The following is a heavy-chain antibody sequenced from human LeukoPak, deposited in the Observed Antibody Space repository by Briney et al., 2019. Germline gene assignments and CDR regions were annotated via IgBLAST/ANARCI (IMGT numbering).Heavy chain of an antibody. V-gene: IGHV3-49*04. J-gene: IGHJ4*02. CDR3: TRVGQWELGLDY. Sequence: PGRSLRLSCTASGFTFGDCAMSWVRQAPGKGLEWVGFIRSKAYGGTTEYAASVKGRFTISRDDSKSIAYLQMNSLKTEDTAVYYCTRVGQWELGLDYWGQGTLVTVSS. CDR1: GFTFGDCA. D-gene: IGHD1-26*01. CDR2: IRSKAYGGTT.